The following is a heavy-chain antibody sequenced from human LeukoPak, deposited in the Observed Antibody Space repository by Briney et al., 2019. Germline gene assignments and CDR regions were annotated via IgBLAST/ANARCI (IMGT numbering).Heavy chain of an antibody. CDR3: ARDLGLRWGFDP. V-gene: IGHV4-34*01. D-gene: IGHD4-23*01. Sequence: SETLSLTCAVYGGSFSGYYWNWIRQPPGKGLEWIGEINHSGSANYNPSLKSRVSMSVDTSKNQFSLRLSSVTAADTAVYYCARDLGLRWGFDPWGQGTLVTVSS. CDR1: GGSFSGYY. J-gene: IGHJ5*02. CDR2: INHSGSA.